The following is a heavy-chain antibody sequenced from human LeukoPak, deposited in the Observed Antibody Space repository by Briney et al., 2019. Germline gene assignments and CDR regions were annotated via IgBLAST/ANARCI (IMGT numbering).Heavy chain of an antibody. V-gene: IGHV4-38-2*01. CDR3: ARSPPSINGWFDR. J-gene: IGHJ5*02. Sequence: SETLSLTCAVSGYSISSGYYWGRIRQPPGKGLEWIGSIYHSGSTYYNPSLKSRVTISVDTSKNQFSLKLSSVNAADTAVYYCARSPPSINGWFDRRGQGTLVTVSS. D-gene: IGHD2-8*01. CDR2: IYHSGST. CDR1: GYSISSGYY.